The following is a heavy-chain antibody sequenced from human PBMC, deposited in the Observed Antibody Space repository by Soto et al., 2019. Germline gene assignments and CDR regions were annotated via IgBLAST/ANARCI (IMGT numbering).Heavy chain of an antibody. CDR3: ARPPGYISDWYFFDL. Sequence: QVQLVQSGAEVKKPGASVKISCEASGYTFINYYMHWVRQAPGQGFEWMGRISPNSGGSNYAQKFQGRVSMPWDTSLKTAYLERSSLMSEDTAVYYCARPPGYISDWYFFDLWGQGTQVTVSS. J-gene: IGHJ4*02. CDR2: ISPNSGGS. D-gene: IGHD3-9*01. V-gene: IGHV1-2*02. CDR1: GYTFINYY.